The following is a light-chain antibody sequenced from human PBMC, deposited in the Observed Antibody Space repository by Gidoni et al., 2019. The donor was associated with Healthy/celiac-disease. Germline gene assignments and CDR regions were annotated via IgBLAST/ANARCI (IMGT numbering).Light chain of an antibody. J-gene: IGKJ1*01. Sequence: DVQVTQSPSSLSATVGDSVIITCRASQSLDRFLNWYQQIPGKAPKLLIYAASTVQSGVPSRFSGGGSGTQFTLTITSLHPEDFATYLCQQRQGRPWTFGQGTKVEIK. CDR3: QQRQGRPWT. V-gene: IGKV1-39*01. CDR1: QSLDRF. CDR2: AAS.